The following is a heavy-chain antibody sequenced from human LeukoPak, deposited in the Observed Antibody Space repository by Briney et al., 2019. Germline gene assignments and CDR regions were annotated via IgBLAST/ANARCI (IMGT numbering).Heavy chain of an antibody. Sequence: GGSLRLSCAASGFTFSSYSMNWVRQAPGKGLEWVSSISSSSSYIYYADSVKGRFTISRDNAKNSLYLQMNSLRAEDTAVYYCASGISIEGDCSSTSCPDYWGQGTLVTVSS. CDR3: ASGISIEGDCSSTSCPDY. J-gene: IGHJ4*02. V-gene: IGHV3-21*01. CDR1: GFTFSSYS. D-gene: IGHD2-2*01. CDR2: ISSSSSYI.